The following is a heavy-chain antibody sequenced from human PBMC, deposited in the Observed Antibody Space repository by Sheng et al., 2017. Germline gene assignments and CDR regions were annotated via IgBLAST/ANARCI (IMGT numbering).Heavy chain of an antibody. Sequence: EVQLVESGGGLVKPGGSLRLSCAASGFTFSSYSMNWVRQAPGKGLEWVSSISSSSSYIYYADSVKGRFTISRDNAKNSLYLQMNSLRAEDTAVYYCARANTDCTNGVCYTLYYYMDVWGKGTTVTVSS. CDR3: ARANTDCTNGVCYTLYYYMDV. CDR2: ISSSSSYI. V-gene: IGHV3-21*01. J-gene: IGHJ6*03. CDR1: GFTFSSYS. D-gene: IGHD2-8*01.